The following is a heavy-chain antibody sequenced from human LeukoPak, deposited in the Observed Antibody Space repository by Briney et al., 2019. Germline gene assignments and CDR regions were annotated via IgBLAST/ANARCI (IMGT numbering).Heavy chain of an antibody. CDR1: GFTFSSYS. D-gene: IGHD3-22*01. Sequence: GGSLRLSCAASGFTFSSYSMTWVRQAPGKGLEWVSYITSSSSTIHYADSVKGRFTISRDNAKNSLYLQMNSLRAEDTAVYYCARDQPADYHDRSGYAFDIWGQGTMVTVSS. J-gene: IGHJ3*02. V-gene: IGHV3-48*04. CDR3: ARDQPADYHDRSGYAFDI. CDR2: ITSSSSTI.